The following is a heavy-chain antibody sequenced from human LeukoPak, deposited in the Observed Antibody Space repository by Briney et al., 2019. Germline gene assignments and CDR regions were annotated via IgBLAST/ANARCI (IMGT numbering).Heavy chain of an antibody. CDR1: GYTFTSYD. CDR3: ARGLRTGYNPTPCGY. D-gene: IGHD5-24*01. V-gene: IGHV1-8*01. Sequence: ASVKVSCKASGYTFTSYDINWVRQATGQGLEWMGWMNPNSGNTGYAQKFQGRVTMTRNTSTSTAYMELSSLRSEDTAVYYCARGLRTGYNPTPCGYWGQGTLVTVSS. J-gene: IGHJ4*02. CDR2: MNPNSGNT.